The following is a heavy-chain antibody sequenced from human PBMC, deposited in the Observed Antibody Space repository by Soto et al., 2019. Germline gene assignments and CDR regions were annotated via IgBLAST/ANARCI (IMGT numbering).Heavy chain of an antibody. Sequence: SVKVSCKASGGTFSSYAISWVRQAPGQGLEWMGRIIPILGIANYAQKFQGRVTITADKSTSTAYMELSSLRSEDTAVYYCARGYSGYEGDAFDIWGQGTMVTVSS. D-gene: IGHD5-12*01. J-gene: IGHJ3*02. CDR3: ARGYSGYEGDAFDI. V-gene: IGHV1-69*04. CDR2: IIPILGIA. CDR1: GGTFSSYA.